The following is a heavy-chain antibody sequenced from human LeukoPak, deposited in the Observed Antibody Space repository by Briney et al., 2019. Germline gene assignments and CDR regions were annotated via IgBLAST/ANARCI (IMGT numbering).Heavy chain of an antibody. CDR3: VRPELPGWSVLFDF. V-gene: IGHV3-23*01. CDR1: GFSFSAYG. Sequence: PGGTLRLSCTASGFSFSAYGMSWVRRAPGKGLEWVSHISGPGGTTYYADSVKGRFTISRDNSKNSLYLQMNSLRAEDTAVYFCVRPELPGWSVLFDFWGQGTLVTVSS. D-gene: IGHD2-15*01. J-gene: IGHJ4*02. CDR2: ISGPGGTT.